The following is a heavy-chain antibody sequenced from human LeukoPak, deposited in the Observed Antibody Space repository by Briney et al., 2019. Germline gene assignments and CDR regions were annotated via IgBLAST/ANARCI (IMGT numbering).Heavy chain of an antibody. CDR2: IYHSGST. Sequence: PSETLSLTCTVSGYSISSGYYWGWIRQPPGKGLEWIGSIYHSGSTYYNPSLKSRVTISVDTSKNQFSLKLSSVTAADTAVYYCARVDSSSYYYFDYWGQGTLVTVSS. V-gene: IGHV4-38-2*02. CDR1: GYSISSGYY. D-gene: IGHD6-13*01. J-gene: IGHJ4*02. CDR3: ARVDSSSYYYFDY.